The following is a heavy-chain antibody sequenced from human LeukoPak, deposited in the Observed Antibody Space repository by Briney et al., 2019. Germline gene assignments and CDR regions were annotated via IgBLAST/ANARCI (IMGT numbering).Heavy chain of an antibody. CDR1: GGTFSSYA. V-gene: IGHV1-69*05. CDR2: IIPIFGTA. CDR3: ARSPGYSSSWYPGDYYYYYMDV. D-gene: IGHD6-13*01. Sequence: SVKVSCKASGGTFSSYAISWVRQAPGQGLEWMGGIIPIFGTANYARKFQGRVTITTDESTSTAYMELSSLRSEDTAVYYCARSPGYSSSWYPGDYYYYYMDVWGKGTTVTVSS. J-gene: IGHJ6*03.